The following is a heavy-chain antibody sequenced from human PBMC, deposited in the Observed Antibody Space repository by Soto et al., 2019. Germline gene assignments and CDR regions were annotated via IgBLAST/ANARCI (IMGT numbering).Heavy chain of an antibody. CDR1: GYSFTNYW. CDR3: ARQQRSRVGKPLGNFDY. CDR2: IYPGDSDT. Sequence: GESLKISCKGSGYSFTNYWIGWVRQMPGKGLEWMGIIYPGDSDTRYSQPFQGQVTISADKSINTAYLQWNTLEASDTAMYYCARQQRSRVGKPLGNFDYWGQGTLVTVSS. V-gene: IGHV5-51*01. D-gene: IGHD6-25*01. J-gene: IGHJ4*02.